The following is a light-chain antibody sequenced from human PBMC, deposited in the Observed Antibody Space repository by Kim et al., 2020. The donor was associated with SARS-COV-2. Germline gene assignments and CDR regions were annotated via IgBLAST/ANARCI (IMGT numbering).Light chain of an antibody. Sequence: SPGDRATHSCRASQSVSSNYLAWYQQKPGQAPRLLIYGASSRATGIPDRFSGSGSGTDFTLTITRLEPEDFAVYYCQQYSSSPATFGQGTKVDIK. CDR2: GAS. V-gene: IGKV3-20*01. J-gene: IGKJ1*01. CDR1: QSVSSNY. CDR3: QQYSSSPAT.